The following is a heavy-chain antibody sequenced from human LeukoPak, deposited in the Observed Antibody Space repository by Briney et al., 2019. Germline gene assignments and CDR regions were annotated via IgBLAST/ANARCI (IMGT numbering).Heavy chain of an antibody. CDR1: GGSISSYY. J-gene: IGHJ4*02. CDR3: ARGQNYYDSSGYFDY. Sequence: PSETLSPTCTVSGGSISSYYWSWIRQPAGKGLEWIGRIYTSGSTNYNPSLKSRVTMSVDTSKNQFSLKLSSVTAADTAVYYCARGQNYYDSSGYFDYWGQGTLVTVSS. V-gene: IGHV4-4*07. CDR2: IYTSGST. D-gene: IGHD3-22*01.